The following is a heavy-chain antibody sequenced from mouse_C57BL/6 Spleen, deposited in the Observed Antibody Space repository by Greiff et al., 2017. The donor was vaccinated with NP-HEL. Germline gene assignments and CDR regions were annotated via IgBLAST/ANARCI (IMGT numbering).Heavy chain of an antibody. Sequence: EVMLVESGGGLVKPGGSLKLSCAASGFTFSSYTMSWVRQTPEKRLEWVATISGGGGNTYYPDSVKGRFTLSRDNAKNTLYLQMRSVRSEDTALYYCARRGDYRDWYFDVWGTGTTVTVSA. CDR3: ARRGDYRDWYFDV. D-gene: IGHD2-13*01. CDR2: ISGGGGNT. J-gene: IGHJ1*03. V-gene: IGHV5-9*01. CDR1: GFTFSSYT.